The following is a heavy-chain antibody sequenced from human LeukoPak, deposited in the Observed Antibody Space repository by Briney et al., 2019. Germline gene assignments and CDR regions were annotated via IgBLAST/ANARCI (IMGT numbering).Heavy chain of an antibody. CDR2: IIPIFGTA. CDR3: ALVLKPAYGDYVDPWAYYFDY. J-gene: IGHJ4*02. CDR1: RGTFSSYA. V-gene: IGHV1-69*13. Sequence: SVKVSCKASRGTFSSYAINWVRQAPGQGLEWMGGIIPIFGTANYAQKFQGRVTITADESTSTAYMELSSLRAEDTAVYYCALVLKPAYGDYVDPWAYYFDYWGQGTLVTVSS. D-gene: IGHD4-17*01.